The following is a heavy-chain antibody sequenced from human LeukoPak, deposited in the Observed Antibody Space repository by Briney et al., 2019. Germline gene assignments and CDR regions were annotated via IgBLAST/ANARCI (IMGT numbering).Heavy chain of an antibody. J-gene: IGHJ4*02. Sequence: SSETLSLTCTVSGGSISSSSYYWGWIRQPPGKGLEWIGSIYYSGSTSYYPSLKSRVTISEDMSKNQFSLKLSSVTAADTAVYYCARANLYGSGSENFDYWGQGTLVTVSS. CDR2: IYYSGST. D-gene: IGHD3-10*01. V-gene: IGHV4-39*07. CDR1: GGSISSSSYY. CDR3: ARANLYGSGSENFDY.